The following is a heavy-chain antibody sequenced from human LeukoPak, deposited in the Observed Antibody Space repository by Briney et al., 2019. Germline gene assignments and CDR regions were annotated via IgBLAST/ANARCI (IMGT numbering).Heavy chain of an antibody. CDR3: ARAPSQRLTTLYYYMDV. CDR2: INPNSGGT. CDR1: GYTFTGYY. Sequence: GASVKVSCKASGYTFTGYYMHRVRQAPGQGLEWMGRINPNSGGTNYAQKFQGRVTMTRDTSISTAYMELSRLRSDDTAVYYCARAPSQRLTTLYYYMDVWGKGTTVTVSS. D-gene: IGHD4-17*01. V-gene: IGHV1-2*06. J-gene: IGHJ6*03.